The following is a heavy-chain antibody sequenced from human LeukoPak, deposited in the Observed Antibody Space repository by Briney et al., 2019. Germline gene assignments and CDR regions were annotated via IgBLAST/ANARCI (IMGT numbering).Heavy chain of an antibody. J-gene: IGHJ5*02. Sequence: GGSLRLSCAASGFTFSSYRMNWVRQAPGKGLEWVSYISSSSSTIYYADSVKGRFTISRDNAKNSLYLQTSSLRDEDTAVYYCARGDSSGYGPDHWGQGTLVTVSS. CDR2: ISSSSSTI. CDR1: GFTFSSYR. D-gene: IGHD3-22*01. CDR3: ARGDSSGYGPDH. V-gene: IGHV3-48*02.